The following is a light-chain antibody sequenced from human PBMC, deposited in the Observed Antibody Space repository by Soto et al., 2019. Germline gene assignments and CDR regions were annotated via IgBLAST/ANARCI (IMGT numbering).Light chain of an antibody. J-gene: IGKJ1*01. CDR2: GAS. V-gene: IGKV3-20*01. CDR1: QSISSSY. CDR3: QQYGSSSWT. Sequence: EIVLTQSPGTLSLSPGKRVTLXLMASQSISSSYLAWYQQRPGQAPRLLIYGASSRATGIPDRFSGSGSGTEFTLTISRLEPEDFAVYYCQQYGSSSWTFGQGTKVDI.